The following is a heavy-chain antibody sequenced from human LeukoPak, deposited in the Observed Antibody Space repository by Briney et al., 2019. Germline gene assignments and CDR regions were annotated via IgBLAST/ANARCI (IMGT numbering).Heavy chain of an antibody. CDR3: ARPLGYCNTVDCYGALWH. V-gene: IGHV4-4*02. D-gene: IGHD2-15*01. CDR1: GGSISSSNW. Sequence: PSETLSLTCAVSGGSISSSNWWSWVRQPPGKGLEWIGEIYHSGSTNYNPSLKSRVTISVDKSKNQFSLKLSSVTAADTAVYYCARPLGYCNTVDCYGALWHWGQGTLVIVSS. CDR2: IYHSGST. J-gene: IGHJ4*02.